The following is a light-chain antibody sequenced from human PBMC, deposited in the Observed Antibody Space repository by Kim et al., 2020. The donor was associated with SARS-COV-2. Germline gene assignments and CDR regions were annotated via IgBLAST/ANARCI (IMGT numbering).Light chain of an antibody. Sequence: DIQMTQSPSTLSASVGDRVTITCRASQSISNWVAWYQQKPGKAPKFLIYDASTLESGVPSRFSGSGSGTEFTLTISSLQPDDFATYYCQEYNSYSRTFGQGTKVDIK. CDR1: QSISNW. V-gene: IGKV1-5*01. CDR3: QEYNSYSRT. J-gene: IGKJ1*01. CDR2: DAS.